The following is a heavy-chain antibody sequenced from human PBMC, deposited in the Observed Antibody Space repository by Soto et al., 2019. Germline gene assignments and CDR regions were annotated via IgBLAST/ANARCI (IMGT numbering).Heavy chain of an antibody. Sequence: QVQLVQSGAEVKKPGSSVKVSCKASGGTFSSYAISWVRQAPGQGLEWMGGIIPIFGTVNYAQKLQGRVQVTAGESTSTDYVALSRLRSQATAVYYCARQDCISHSCYACYYYGMGGWGQGTTVTVSS. V-gene: IGHV1-69*12. J-gene: IGHJ6*02. CDR1: GGTFSSYA. D-gene: IGHD2-2*01. CDR2: IIPIFGTV. CDR3: ARQDCISHSCYACYYYGMGG.